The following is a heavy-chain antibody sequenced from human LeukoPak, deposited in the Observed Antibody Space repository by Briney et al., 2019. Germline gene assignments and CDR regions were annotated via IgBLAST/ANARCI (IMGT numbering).Heavy chain of an antibody. D-gene: IGHD3-22*01. Sequence: SETLSLTCTVSGGSISGSSYYWGWIRQPPGKGLEWIGSIYYSGSTYYNPSLKSRVTISVDTSKNQFSLKLSSVTAADTAVYYCARAGSERYYYDSSGYYNWFDPWGQGTLVTVSS. V-gene: IGHV4-39*07. CDR2: IYYSGST. CDR1: GGSISGSSYY. CDR3: ARAGSERYYYDSSGYYNWFDP. J-gene: IGHJ5*02.